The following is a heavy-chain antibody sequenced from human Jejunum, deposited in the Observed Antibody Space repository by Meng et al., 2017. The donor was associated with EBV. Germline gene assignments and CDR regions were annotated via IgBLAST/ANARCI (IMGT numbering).Heavy chain of an antibody. V-gene: IGHV1-3*01. Sequence: QLVQSGAEVKNPRASVRVSCQASEDTFTTYDLHWVRQAPGQRLEWMGWINGGATSTVYSQNFQGRLTIARDTSARTAFMELSSLTSEDTAVYYCASGPSCSSGSCQEFDYWGQGTLVTVSS. D-gene: IGHD2-2*01. CDR3: ASGPSCSSGSCQEFDY. CDR2: INGGATST. J-gene: IGHJ4*02. CDR1: EDTFTTYD.